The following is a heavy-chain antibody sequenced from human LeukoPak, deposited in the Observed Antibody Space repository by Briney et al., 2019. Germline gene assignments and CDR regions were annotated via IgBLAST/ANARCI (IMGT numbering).Heavy chain of an antibody. D-gene: IGHD6-13*01. J-gene: IGHJ4*02. CDR3: ARGGGPRDSSPDFDY. CDR1: GGSISSGSYY. CDR2: IYTSGST. Sequence: SQTLSVTCTVSGGSISSGSYYWSWIRQSAGKGLEWIGRIYTSGSTNYNPSLKSRVTISVDTSKNQFSLKLSSVTAADTAVYHCARGGGPRDSSPDFDYRGQGTLVTVSS. V-gene: IGHV4-61*02.